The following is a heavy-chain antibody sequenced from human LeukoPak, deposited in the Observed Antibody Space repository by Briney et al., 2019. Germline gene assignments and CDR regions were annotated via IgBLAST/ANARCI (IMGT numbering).Heavy chain of an antibody. J-gene: IGHJ3*02. CDR1: GFTFSSYA. D-gene: IGHD3-22*01. V-gene: IGHV3-30*04. CDR2: ISYDGSNK. Sequence: PGRSLRLSCAASGFTFSSYAMHWVRQAPGKGLEWVAVISYDGSNKYYADSVKGRFTISRDNSKNTLYLQMNSLRPEDTAVYYCARDRPMIVVADAFDIWGQGTMVTVFS. CDR3: ARDRPMIVVADAFDI.